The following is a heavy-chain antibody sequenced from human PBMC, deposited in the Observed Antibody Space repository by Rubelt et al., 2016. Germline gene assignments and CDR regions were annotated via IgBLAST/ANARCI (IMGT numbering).Heavy chain of an antibody. CDR3: AKCQFKAGLTVTTRFSALDY. D-gene: IGHD4-17*01. J-gene: IGHJ4*02. CDR1: GFTFSSYA. Sequence: EVQLMESGGGLVQPGGSLRLSCAASGFTFSSYAMSWVRQAPGKGLEWVSAISGSGGSKYYADSVKGRFTISRDNSKNTLYLQMNSLRAEDTAVYYCAKCQFKAGLTVTTRFSALDYWGQGTLVTVSS. V-gene: IGHV3-23*01. CDR2: ISGSGGSK.